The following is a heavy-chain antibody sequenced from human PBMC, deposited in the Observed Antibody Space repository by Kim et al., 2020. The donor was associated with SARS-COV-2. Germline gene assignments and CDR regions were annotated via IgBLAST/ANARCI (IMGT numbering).Heavy chain of an antibody. CDR3: ARGGMVQGVTSDYYSYGMDV. D-gene: IGHD3-10*01. J-gene: IGHJ6*02. Sequence: GGSLRLSCAASGFTFSSYDMHWVRQAPGKGLEWVSAIGTAGATSTPGSVKGRFTISRENANNSLYLQMNSLIAADTAVYYCARGGMVQGVTSDYYSYGMDVWGQGTTVTVSS. CDR2: IGTAGAT. CDR1: GFTFSSYD. V-gene: IGHV3-13*01.